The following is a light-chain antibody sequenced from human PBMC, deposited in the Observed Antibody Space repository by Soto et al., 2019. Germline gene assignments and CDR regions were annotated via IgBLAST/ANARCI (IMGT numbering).Light chain of an antibody. J-gene: IGLJ1*01. V-gene: IGLV2-14*03. CDR1: SSDIGGYNY. CDR2: DVS. CDR3: SSYTSSSTLVV. Sequence: QSALTQPASVSGSPGQSITVSCTGTSSDIGGYNYVSWYQQYPGEAPNVIIYDVSDRPSGVSNRFSGSKSGNTASLTISGLRTEDEADYYCSSYTSSSTLVVFGTGTKLTVL.